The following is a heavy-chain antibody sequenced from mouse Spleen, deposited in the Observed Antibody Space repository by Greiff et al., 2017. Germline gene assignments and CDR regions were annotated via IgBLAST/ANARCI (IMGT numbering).Heavy chain of an antibody. Sequence: QVQLKETGPGLVAPSQSLSITCTVSGFSLTSYGVHWVRQPPGKGLEWLVVIWSDGSTNYNSALKSRLSISKDNSKSQVFLKMNSLQTDDTAMYYCARHKRLGYAMDYWGQGTSVTVSS. CDR1: GFSLTSYG. CDR3: ARHKRLGYAMDY. D-gene: IGHD1-2*01. V-gene: IGHV2-6-1*01. J-gene: IGHJ4*01. CDR2: IWSDGST.